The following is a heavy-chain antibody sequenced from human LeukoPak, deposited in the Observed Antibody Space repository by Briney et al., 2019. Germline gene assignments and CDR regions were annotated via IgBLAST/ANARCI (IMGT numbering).Heavy chain of an antibody. Sequence: PSETLSLTCTVSGGSINSYYWSWIRQPPGKGLEWIGYICYSGSTNYNSSLKSRVTISVDTSKNQFSLKLSSVTAADTAVYYCARHSSSSRGWFDPWGQGTLVTVSS. J-gene: IGHJ5*02. V-gene: IGHV4-59*08. CDR3: ARHSSSSRGWFDP. D-gene: IGHD6-6*01. CDR1: GGSINSYY. CDR2: ICYSGST.